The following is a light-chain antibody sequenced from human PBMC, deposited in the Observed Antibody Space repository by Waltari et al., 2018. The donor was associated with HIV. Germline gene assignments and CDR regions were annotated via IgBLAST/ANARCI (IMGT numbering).Light chain of an antibody. Sequence: DIQMTQSPSSLSASVGDRVNITCRASQSINSFLNWYQQKPGKAPKLLIYAASSLQSWVPSWFSGSGSGTDFTLTISSLQPEDFATYYCQQSYSTPFTFGPGTKVDI. CDR3: QQSYSTPFT. V-gene: IGKV1-39*01. CDR2: AAS. J-gene: IGKJ3*01. CDR1: QSINSF.